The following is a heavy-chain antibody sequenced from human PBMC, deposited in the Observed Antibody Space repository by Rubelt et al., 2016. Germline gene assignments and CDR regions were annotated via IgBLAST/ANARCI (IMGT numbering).Heavy chain of an antibody. CDR1: GFTVISNY. J-gene: IGHJ4*02. CDR2: IYGGGGT. V-gene: IGHV3-66*01. Sequence: EVQLVESGGGLVQPGGSLRLSCAASGFTVISNYMSWVRQAPGKGLEWVSVIYGGGGTYYADSVKGRFTISRDKSRNTLDLQRNSLRAEDTAVYYCARVGSNYDFWSGYIWGQGTLVTVSS. CDR3: ARVGSNYDFWSGYI. D-gene: IGHD3-3*01.